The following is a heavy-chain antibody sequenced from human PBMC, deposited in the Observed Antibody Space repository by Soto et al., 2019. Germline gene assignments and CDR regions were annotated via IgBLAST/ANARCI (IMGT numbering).Heavy chain of an antibody. D-gene: IGHD3-10*01. V-gene: IGHV3-23*01. J-gene: IGHJ4*02. Sequence: GGSLRLSCAASGFTFSDYALSWVRQAPGKGLEWVSGISGSVDRTDYADSVKGRFTISRDNSKNTIYLQMSSLGGDDTALYYCAKSGAHSARSRGSYFDSWGQGTTVTVSS. CDR1: GFTFSDYA. CDR2: ISGSVDRT. CDR3: AKSGAHSARSRGSYFDS.